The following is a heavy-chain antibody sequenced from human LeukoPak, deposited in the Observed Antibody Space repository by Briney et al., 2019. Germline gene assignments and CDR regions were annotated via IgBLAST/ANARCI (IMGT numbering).Heavy chain of an antibody. CDR1: GFTFRSYA. J-gene: IGHJ4*02. Sequence: SGGSLRLSCAASGFTFRSYAMSWVRQAPGKGLEWVSAIGGSGGRTYYADSVEGRFTISRDNYKNTLYLQMNSLGAEDTAVYFCAKGDSYYDFCLLNWGQGTLVTVSS. CDR2: IGGSGGRT. CDR3: AKGDSYYDFCLLN. D-gene: IGHD3-3*01. V-gene: IGHV3-23*01.